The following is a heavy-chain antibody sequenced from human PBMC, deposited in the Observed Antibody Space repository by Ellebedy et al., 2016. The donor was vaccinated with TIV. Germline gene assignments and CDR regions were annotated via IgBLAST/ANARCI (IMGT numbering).Heavy chain of an antibody. D-gene: IGHD3-9*01. V-gene: IGHV3-21*06. CDR3: ARNRVDILTGYLYDWYFDL. CDR1: GFTFSRNS. CDR2: IGSGSTNI. J-gene: IGHJ2*01. Sequence: GESLKISCEVSGFTFSRNSMNWVRQAPGKGLEWVSSIGSGSTNIHYADSVKGRFTISRVNAKNSLYLQMNSLRAKETAVYYCARNRVDILTGYLYDWYFDLWGRGTLVTVSS.